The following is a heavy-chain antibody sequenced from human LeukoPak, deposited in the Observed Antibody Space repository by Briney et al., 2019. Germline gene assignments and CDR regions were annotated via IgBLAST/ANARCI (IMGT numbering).Heavy chain of an antibody. CDR2: ISGSGGST. CDR1: GFTFSSYA. D-gene: IGHD5-18*01. CDR3: AKGYSYGSGKYYFDY. J-gene: IGHJ4*02. Sequence: PGGSLRLSCAASGFTFSSYAMSWVRQAPGKGLEWVSAISGSGGSTYYADSVKGRFTISRDNSKNTLYLQMNSLRAEDTAVYYCAKGYSYGSGKYYFDYWGQGTLVTVSS. V-gene: IGHV3-23*01.